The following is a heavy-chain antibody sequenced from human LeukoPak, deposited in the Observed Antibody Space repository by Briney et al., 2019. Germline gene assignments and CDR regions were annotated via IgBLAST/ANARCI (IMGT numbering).Heavy chain of an antibody. CDR2: ISGSGGST. V-gene: IGHV3-23*01. Sequence: PGGSLRLSCAASGFTFSSYGMSWVRQAPGKGLEWVSGISGSGGSTYYADSVKGRFTISRDNSKNTLYLQMNSLRAEDTAVYYCAKENSSGYYYLSYYYYYMDVWGKGTTVTISS. CDR1: GFTFSSYG. D-gene: IGHD3-22*01. CDR3: AKENSSGYYYLSYYYYYMDV. J-gene: IGHJ6*03.